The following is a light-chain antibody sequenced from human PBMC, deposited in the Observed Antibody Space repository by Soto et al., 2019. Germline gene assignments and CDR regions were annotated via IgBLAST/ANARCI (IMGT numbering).Light chain of an antibody. CDR3: CSYAGSYTLV. J-gene: IGLJ2*01. CDR2: DVS. V-gene: IGLV2-11*01. Sequence: QSALTQPRSVSGSPGQSVTISCTGTSSGVGGYNYVSWYQQHPGKAPKLMIYDVSKRPSGVPDRFSGSKSDNTASLTISGLQAEDEADYYCCSYAGSYTLVFGGGTKLTVL. CDR1: SSGVGGYNY.